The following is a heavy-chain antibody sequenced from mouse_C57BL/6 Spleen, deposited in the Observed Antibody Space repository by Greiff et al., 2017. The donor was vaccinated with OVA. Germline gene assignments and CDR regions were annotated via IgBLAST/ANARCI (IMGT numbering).Heavy chain of an antibody. Sequence: EVKLVESGGGLVKPGGSLKLSCAASGFTFSDYGMHWVRQAPEKGLEWVAYISSGSSTIYYADTVKGRFTISRDNAKNTLFLQMTSLRSEDTAMYYCAIDSSGPRAYWGQGTLVTVSA. D-gene: IGHD3-2*02. CDR1: GFTFSDYG. J-gene: IGHJ3*01. CDR3: AIDSSGPRAY. CDR2: ISSGSSTI. V-gene: IGHV5-17*01.